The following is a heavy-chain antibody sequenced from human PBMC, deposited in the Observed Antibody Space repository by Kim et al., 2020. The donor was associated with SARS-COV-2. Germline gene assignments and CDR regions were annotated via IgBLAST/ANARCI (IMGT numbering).Heavy chain of an antibody. V-gene: IGHV3-11*05. D-gene: IGHD3-16*01. CDR3: ARVGYDYVWGSYWDYYYYYGMDV. CDR1: GFTFSDYY. J-gene: IGHJ6*02. CDR2: ISSSSSYT. Sequence: GGSLRLSCAASGFTFSDYYMSWIRQAPGKGLEWVSYISSSSSYTNYADSVKGRFTISRDNAKNSLYLQMNSLRAEDTAVYDCARVGYDYVWGSYWDYYYYYGMDVWGQGTTVTVSS.